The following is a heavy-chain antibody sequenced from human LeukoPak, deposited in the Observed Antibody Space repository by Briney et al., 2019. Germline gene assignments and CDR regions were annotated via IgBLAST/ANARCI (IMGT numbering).Heavy chain of an antibody. D-gene: IGHD2-2*01. J-gene: IGHJ5*02. CDR2: INTNTGNP. CDR3: ARAYIVVVPAANPNWFDP. Sequence: ASVKVSCKASGGTFRTFAISWVRQAPGQGLEWMGWINTNTGNPTYAQGFTGRFVFSLDTSVSTAYLQISSLKAEDTAVYYCARAYIVVVPAANPNWFDPWGQGTLVTVSS. V-gene: IGHV7-4-1*02. CDR1: GGTFRTFA.